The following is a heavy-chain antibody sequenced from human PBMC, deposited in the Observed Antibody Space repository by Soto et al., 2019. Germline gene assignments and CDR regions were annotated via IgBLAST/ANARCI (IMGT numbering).Heavy chain of an antibody. Sequence: VQLVQSGAEVKKPGSSVKVSCKASGGTLSNYALSWVRQAPGQGLEWMGGINPVFGTPTYAPKFQGRVTITADASTSTAYLELSSLESGDTAVYYCAIGPYWGNLEATAALDYWGQETLVTVSS. D-gene: IGHD5-12*01. CDR2: INPVFGTP. J-gene: IGHJ4*02. V-gene: IGHV1-69*01. CDR1: GGTLSNYA. CDR3: AIGPYWGNLEATAALDY.